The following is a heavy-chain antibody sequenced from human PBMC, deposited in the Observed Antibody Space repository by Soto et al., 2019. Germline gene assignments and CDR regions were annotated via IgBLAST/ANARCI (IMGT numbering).Heavy chain of an antibody. J-gene: IGHJ4*02. CDR3: ASVFDY. V-gene: IGHV3-74*01. Sequence: EVQLVQSGGGSVQPGGSLRLSCAASGFIFTNYWMHWVRQVPGKGLVWVSLMDGAGNGTSYSDSVRGRFTISRDNADKTLYLQMNNLRAEDTGVYYCASVFDYWGQGTLVTVSS. CDR1: GFIFTNYW. CDR2: MDGAGNGT.